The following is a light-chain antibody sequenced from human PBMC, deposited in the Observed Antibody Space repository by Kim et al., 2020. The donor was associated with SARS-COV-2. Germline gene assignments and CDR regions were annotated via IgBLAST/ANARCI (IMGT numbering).Light chain of an antibody. CDR3: QQLNSFPRT. J-gene: IGKJ1*01. CDR1: QDISNH. V-gene: IGKV1-9*01. CDR2: GAS. Sequence: GDRVTIACRASQDISNHLAWYQQKPGKAPEVLIYGASTLKPGVPSRFSGRGSGTEFTLTINNLQPEDFATYSCQQLNSFPRTFGQGTKV.